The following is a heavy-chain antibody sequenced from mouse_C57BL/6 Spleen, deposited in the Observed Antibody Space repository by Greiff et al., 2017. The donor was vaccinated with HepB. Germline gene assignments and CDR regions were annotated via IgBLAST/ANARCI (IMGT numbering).Heavy chain of an antibody. CDR3: ARFGVTTEIAY. J-gene: IGHJ3*01. V-gene: IGHV1-81*01. Sequence: VHLVESGAELARPGASVKLSCKASGYTFTSYGISWVKQRTGQGLEWIGEIYPRSGNTYYNEKFKGKATLTADKSSSTAYMELRSLTSEDSAVYFCARFGVTTEIAYWGQGTLVTVSA. CDR1: GYTFTSYG. D-gene: IGHD2-2*01. CDR2: IYPRSGNT.